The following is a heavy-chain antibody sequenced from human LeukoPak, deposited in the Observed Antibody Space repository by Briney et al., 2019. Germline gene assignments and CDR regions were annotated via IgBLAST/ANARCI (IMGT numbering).Heavy chain of an antibody. D-gene: IGHD1-20*01. CDR2: IIPIFGIA. J-gene: IGHJ4*02. V-gene: IGHV1-69*04. CDR3: ARARITGGHFDY. CDR1: GGSFSSYA. Sequence: SVKVSCKASGGSFSSYAISWVRQAPGQGLEWMGRIIPIFGIANYAQKFQGRVTITADKSTSTAYMELSSLRSEDTAVYYCARARITGGHFDYWGQGTLVTVSS.